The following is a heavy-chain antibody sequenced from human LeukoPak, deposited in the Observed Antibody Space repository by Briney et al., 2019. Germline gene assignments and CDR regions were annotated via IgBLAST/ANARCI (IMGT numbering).Heavy chain of an antibody. V-gene: IGHV3-23*01. CDR3: AKALEQETVIALDS. CDR2: ISGSGGST. CDR1: GFTFSTYA. D-gene: IGHD6-13*01. Sequence: GGSLRLSCAASGFTFSTYAMSWVRQAPGKGLEWVSAISGSGGSTYYADSVKGRFTISRDNSKNTLYLQMNGLRAEDTSKYFCAKALEQETVIALDSWGQGTLVTVSS. J-gene: IGHJ4*02.